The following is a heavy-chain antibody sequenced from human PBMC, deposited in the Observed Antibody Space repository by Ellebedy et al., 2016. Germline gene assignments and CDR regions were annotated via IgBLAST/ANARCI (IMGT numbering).Heavy chain of an antibody. CDR2: IYWDDDK. J-gene: IGHJ4*02. D-gene: IGHD3-22*01. CDR3: ARNTYYYDSSGYYYDY. V-gene: IGHV2-5*02. CDR1: GFSLSTSGVG. Sequence: SGPTLVXPTQTLTLTCTFSGFSLSTSGVGVGWIRQPPGKALEWLALIYWDDDKRYSPSLKTRLTISKDTSKNQVVLTMTNMDPVDTATYYCARNTYYYDSSGYYYDYWGQGTLVTVSS.